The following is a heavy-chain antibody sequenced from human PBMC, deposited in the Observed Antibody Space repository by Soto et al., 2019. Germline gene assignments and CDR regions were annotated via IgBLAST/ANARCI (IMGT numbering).Heavy chain of an antibody. V-gene: IGHV4-59*08. Sequence: SETLSLTCTVSGGSISSYYWSWIRQPPGKGLEWIGYIYYSGSTNYNPSLKSRVTISVDTSKNQFSLKLSSVTAADTAVYYCARHGRSSSSDYWGQGTLVTVSS. CDR1: GGSISSYY. CDR3: ARHGRSSSSDY. D-gene: IGHD6-6*01. J-gene: IGHJ4*02. CDR2: IYYSGST.